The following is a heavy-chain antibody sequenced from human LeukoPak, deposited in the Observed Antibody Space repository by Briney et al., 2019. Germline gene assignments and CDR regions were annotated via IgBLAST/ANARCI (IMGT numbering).Heavy chain of an antibody. Sequence: GGSLRLSCAASGFTFSTYSMNWVRQAPGKGLEWVSYISSGSSSIYYADSVKGRFTISRDNAKNSLYLQMNSLRAEDTAVYYCASSVSSGYLDYWGQGTLVTVSS. CDR3: ASSVSSGYLDY. CDR1: GFTFSTYS. CDR2: ISSGSSSI. D-gene: IGHD6-19*01. V-gene: IGHV3-48*01. J-gene: IGHJ4*02.